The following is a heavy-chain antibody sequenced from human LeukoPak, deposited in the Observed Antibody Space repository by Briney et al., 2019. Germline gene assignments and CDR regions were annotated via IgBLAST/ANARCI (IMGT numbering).Heavy chain of an antibody. D-gene: IGHD4-11*01. CDR3: ASHMTTVTTSYYYYYYMDV. V-gene: IGHV3-21*01. CDR2: ISSSSTYI. CDR1: GFTFSNSA. Sequence: PGGSLRLSCAASGFTFSNSAMSWVRQAPGKGLEWVSSISSSSTYIYYADSVKGRFTISRDNAKNSLYLQMNSLRAEDTAVYYCASHMTTVTTSYYYYYYMDVWGKGTTVTVSS. J-gene: IGHJ6*03.